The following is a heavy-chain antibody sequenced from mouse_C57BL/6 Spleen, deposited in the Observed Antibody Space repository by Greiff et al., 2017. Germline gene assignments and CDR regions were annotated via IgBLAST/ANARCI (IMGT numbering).Heavy chain of an antibody. CDR2: IDPETGGT. V-gene: IGHV1-15*01. D-gene: IGHD2-4*01. CDR3: TLRDYDWYFDV. CDR1: GYTFTDYE. Sequence: QVQLQQSGAELVRPGASVTLSCKASGYTFTDYEMHWVKQTPVHGLEWIGAIDPETGGTAYNQKFKGKAILTADKSSSTAYMELRSLTSEDSAVYYCTLRDYDWYFDVWGTGTTVTVSS. J-gene: IGHJ1*03.